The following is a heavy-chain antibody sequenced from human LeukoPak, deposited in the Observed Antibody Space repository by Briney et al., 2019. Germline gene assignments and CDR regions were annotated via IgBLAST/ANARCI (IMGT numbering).Heavy chain of an antibody. V-gene: IGHV3-23*01. CDR2: FGGSGGNT. D-gene: IGHD3-22*01. CDR3: AKGAYGSSGYYYAFDY. Sequence: GGSLRLSCAASGFTFSSHAMHWVRQAPGKGLEWVSTFGGSGGNTYYAYSVKGRFTISRDNSKKTLYLQMNSLRAEDTALYSCAKGAYGSSGYYYAFDYWGQGTLVTVSS. CDR1: GFTFSSHA. J-gene: IGHJ4*02.